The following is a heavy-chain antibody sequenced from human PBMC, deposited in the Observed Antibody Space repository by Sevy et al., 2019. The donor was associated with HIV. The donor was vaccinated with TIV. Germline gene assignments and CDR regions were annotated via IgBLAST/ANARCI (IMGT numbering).Heavy chain of an antibody. Sequence: GGSLRLSCAASRFTFSSYWMSWVRQAPGKGLEWVANINQDGSEKYHLDSVKGRFTISRDNAKNSLYLQMSSQRAEDSSVYFCARVSSIYYDRGYFYAMDVWGQGTTVTVSS. CDR3: ARVSSIYYDRGYFYAMDV. CDR2: INQDGSEK. CDR1: RFTFSSYW. J-gene: IGHJ6*02. V-gene: IGHV3-7*01. D-gene: IGHD3-22*01.